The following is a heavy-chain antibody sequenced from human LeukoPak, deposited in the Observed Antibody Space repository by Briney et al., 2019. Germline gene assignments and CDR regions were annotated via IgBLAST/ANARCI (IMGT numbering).Heavy chain of an antibody. CDR1: GGSISSCY. D-gene: IGHD3-22*01. CDR3: ARDRDYYDSSGYYYFFDY. J-gene: IGHJ4*02. V-gene: IGHV4-4*07. Sequence: SETLSLTCTVSGGSISSCYWSWIRQPAGKGLEWIGRIYTSGSTNYNPSLKSRVTMSVDTSKNQFSLKLSSVTAADTAVYYCARDRDYYDSSGYYYFFDYWGQGTLVTVSS. CDR2: IYTSGST.